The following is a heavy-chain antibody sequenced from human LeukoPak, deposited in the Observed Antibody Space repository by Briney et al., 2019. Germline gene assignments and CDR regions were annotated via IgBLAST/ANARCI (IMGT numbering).Heavy chain of an antibody. J-gene: IGHJ3*02. D-gene: IGHD5-18*01. V-gene: IGHV1-46*01. CDR2: INPSGGST. CDR3: LYTKGGIQLWFDTSDI. Sequence: ASVKVSCKASGYTFTTYYMHWVRQAPGQGLEWMGIINPSGGSTRYAQKFQGRVIMTRDTSTSTVYMELNGLRSEDTAVYYCLYTKGGIQLWFDTSDIWGQGTMVTVSS. CDR1: GYTFTTYY.